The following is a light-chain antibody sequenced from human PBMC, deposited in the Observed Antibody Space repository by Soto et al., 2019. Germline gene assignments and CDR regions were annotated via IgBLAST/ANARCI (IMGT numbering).Light chain of an antibody. V-gene: IGKV3-20*01. CDR2: GAS. J-gene: IGKJ2*01. CDR3: QQYGYSSYT. CDR1: QSISTNF. Sequence: ETVLTQSPGTLSLSPGERATLSCRASQSISTNFLAWYQHKPGQAPRLLIFGASRRATGIPDRFSGSGSGTDFTLTISRLEPADFAVYYCQQYGYSSYTFGQGTRLEIK.